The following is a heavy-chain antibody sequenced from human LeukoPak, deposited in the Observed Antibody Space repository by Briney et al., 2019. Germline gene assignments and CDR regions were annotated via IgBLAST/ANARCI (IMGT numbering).Heavy chain of an antibody. Sequence: SETLSLTCTVSGGSLSSYFWSWIRQPPGKGLEWIGYIYHSGSSFYNPSLKSRVTISIDTSKNQFSLKLSSVTAADTAVYYCARDRSGYCSGGSCYSAGFFDYWGQGTLVIVSS. CDR2: IYHSGSS. D-gene: IGHD2-15*01. CDR1: GGSLSSYF. CDR3: ARDRSGYCSGGSCYSAGFFDY. J-gene: IGHJ4*02. V-gene: IGHV4-59*12.